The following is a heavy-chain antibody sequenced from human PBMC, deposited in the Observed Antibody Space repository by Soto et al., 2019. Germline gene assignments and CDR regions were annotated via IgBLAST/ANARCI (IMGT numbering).Heavy chain of an antibody. CDR1: GGTFSSYA. Sequence: SVKVSCKASGGTFSSYAISWVRQAPGQGLEWMGGIIPIFGTANYAQKFQGRVTITADESTSTAYMELSSLRSEDTAVYYCARNVVKRGKPRSFDFWDQGTMVTVSS. J-gene: IGHJ4*02. V-gene: IGHV1-69*13. CDR3: ARNVVKRGKPRSFDF. D-gene: IGHD6-13*01. CDR2: IIPIFGTA.